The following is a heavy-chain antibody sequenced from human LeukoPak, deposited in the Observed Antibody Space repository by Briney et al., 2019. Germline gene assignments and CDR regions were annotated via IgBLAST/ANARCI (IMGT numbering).Heavy chain of an antibody. J-gene: IGHJ6*03. Sequence: PSETLSLTCSVSGYSINSGYHWGWIRQPPGKGLEWIAIMHHTGSTHYNPSLQSRVTISIDTSKNQFSLKLSSVTAADTAVYYCARVVATTVVTYYYYYMDVWGKGTTVTVSS. CDR2: MHHTGST. CDR3: ARVVATTVVTYYYYYMDV. CDR1: GYSINSGYH. V-gene: IGHV4-38-2*02. D-gene: IGHD4-23*01.